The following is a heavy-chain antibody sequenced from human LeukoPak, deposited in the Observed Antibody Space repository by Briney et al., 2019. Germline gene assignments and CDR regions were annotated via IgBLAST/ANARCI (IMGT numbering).Heavy chain of an antibody. Sequence: PGGSLRLSCVASGLTFSNYWMHWVRQVPGKGLVWVSRINSDGSYTSYLDSVKGRFTISRDKAKNTLHLQMNSLRAEDTAMYYCASQIVVVVAATGTTRSNDYWGQGTLVTVSS. CDR1: GLTFSNYW. V-gene: IGHV3-74*01. CDR2: INSDGSYT. CDR3: ASQIVVVVAATGTTRSNDY. D-gene: IGHD2-15*01. J-gene: IGHJ4*02.